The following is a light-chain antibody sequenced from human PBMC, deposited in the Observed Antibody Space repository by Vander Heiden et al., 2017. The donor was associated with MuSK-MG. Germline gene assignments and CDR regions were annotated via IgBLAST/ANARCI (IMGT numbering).Light chain of an antibody. J-gene: IGKJ1*01. V-gene: IGKV3-20*01. CDR3: GQYGTAQRT. Sequence: GSLSLSPGQRATLSCRASQSVIGSYLAWYQQRPGQPPRLLIYAASSRAAGISASLSGNTSAERFCSSDGCPADQIFVQYYYGQYGTAQRTFGEGTKLEIK. CDR2: AAS. CDR1: QSVIGSY.